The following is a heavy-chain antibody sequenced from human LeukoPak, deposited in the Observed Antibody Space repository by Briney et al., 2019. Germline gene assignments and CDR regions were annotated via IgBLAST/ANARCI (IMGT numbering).Heavy chain of an antibody. J-gene: IGHJ4*02. D-gene: IGHD2-15*01. Sequence: ASVKVSCKASGYTFTSYGISWVRQAPGQGLEWMGWISAYNGNTNYAQKLQGRVTMTTDTSTSTAYMELRSLRSDDTAVYYCARDSPRLEVVVAALFDYWGQGTLVTVSS. CDR3: ARDSPRLEVVVAALFDY. CDR1: GYTFTSYG. V-gene: IGHV1-18*01. CDR2: ISAYNGNT.